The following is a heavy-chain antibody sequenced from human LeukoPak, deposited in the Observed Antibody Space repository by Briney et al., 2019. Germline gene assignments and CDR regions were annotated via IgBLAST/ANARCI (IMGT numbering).Heavy chain of an antibody. CDR2: ISGSGGST. CDR1: GFTSSSYA. J-gene: IGHJ5*02. CDR3: ARDRGRCSGGSCYSSVWFDP. D-gene: IGHD2-15*01. Sequence: PGGSLRLSCAASGFTSSSYAMSWVRQAPGKGLEWVSAISGSGGSTYYADSVKGRFTISRDNSKNTLYLQMNSLRAEDTAVYYCARDRGRCSGGSCYSSVWFDPWGQGTLVTVSS. V-gene: IGHV3-23*01.